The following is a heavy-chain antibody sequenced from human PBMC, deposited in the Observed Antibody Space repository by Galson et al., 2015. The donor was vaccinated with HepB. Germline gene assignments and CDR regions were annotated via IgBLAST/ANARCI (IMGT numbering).Heavy chain of an antibody. J-gene: IGHJ4*02. D-gene: IGHD3-22*01. CDR1: GGTFSSYT. CDR3: ARTYYYDSSGYYNFDY. CDR2: IIPILGIA. Sequence: SVKVSCKASGGTFSSYTISWVRQAPGQGLEWMGRIIPILGIANYAQKFQGRVTITADKSTSTAYMELSSLRSEDTAVYYCARTYYYDSSGYYNFDYWGQGTLVTVSS. V-gene: IGHV1-69*02.